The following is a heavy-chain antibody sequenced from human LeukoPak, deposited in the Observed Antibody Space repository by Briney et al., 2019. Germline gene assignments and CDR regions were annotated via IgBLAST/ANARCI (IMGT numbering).Heavy chain of an antibody. V-gene: IGHV3-7*01. CDR2: IKQDGSEK. Sequence: GGSLRLSCAASGFTFSSYWMIWVREAPGKGLEGVANIKQDGSEKYYVDSVKGRFTISRDNAKNSLYLQMNSLRAEDTAVYYCARLSRIAAAGNFDYWGQGTLVTVSS. J-gene: IGHJ4*02. CDR1: GFTFSSYW. D-gene: IGHD6-13*01. CDR3: ARLSRIAAAGNFDY.